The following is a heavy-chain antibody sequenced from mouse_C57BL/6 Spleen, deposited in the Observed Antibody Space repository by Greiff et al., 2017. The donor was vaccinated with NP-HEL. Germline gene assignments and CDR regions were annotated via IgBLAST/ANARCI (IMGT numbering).Heavy chain of an antibody. CDR1: GFSLTSYG. Sequence: QVQLQQSGPGLVQPSQSLSITCTVSGFSLTSYGVHWVRQSPGKGLEWLGVIWRGGSTDYNAAFMSRLSITKDNSKSQVFFKMNSLQADDTAIYYCAKGITTVVASYYAMDYWGQGTSVTVSS. V-gene: IGHV2-5*01. CDR3: AKGITTVVASYYAMDY. CDR2: IWRGGST. D-gene: IGHD1-1*01. J-gene: IGHJ4*01.